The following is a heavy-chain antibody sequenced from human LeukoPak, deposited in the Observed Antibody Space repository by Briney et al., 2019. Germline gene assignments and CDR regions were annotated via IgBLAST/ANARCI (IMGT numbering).Heavy chain of an antibody. Sequence: SETLSFTCTVSGYSISSDYYWGWIRQPPGKGLEWVGSIYHTGTTYYNPSLKSRVTISVDTSKNQFSLKLSSVTATDTAVYYCARGRGRDGDNLTSWGQGTLVTVSS. V-gene: IGHV4-38-2*02. CDR2: IYHTGTT. CDR1: GYSISSDYY. D-gene: IGHD5-24*01. CDR3: ARGRGRDGDNLTS. J-gene: IGHJ4*02.